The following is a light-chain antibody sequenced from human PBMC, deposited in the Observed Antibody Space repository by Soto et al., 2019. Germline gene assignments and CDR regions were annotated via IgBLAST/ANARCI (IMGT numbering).Light chain of an antibody. Sequence: DIQMTQSPSTLSASVGDRVNITCRASQSVGRWLAWYQQKPGKAPKLLVFSACRLDSGAPSRFSGSGSGTDFPLTISSLQPDDFATYYCQQYNSFSTFGQGTKLEIK. CDR3: QQYNSFST. V-gene: IGKV1-5*03. J-gene: IGKJ2*01. CDR2: SAC. CDR1: QSVGRW.